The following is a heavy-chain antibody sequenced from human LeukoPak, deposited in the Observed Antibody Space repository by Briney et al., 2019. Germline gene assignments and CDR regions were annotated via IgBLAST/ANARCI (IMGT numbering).Heavy chain of an antibody. CDR1: GFTFSDYY. CDR2: ISSSGSTI. D-gene: IGHD5-24*01. J-gene: IGHJ6*03. V-gene: IGHV3-11*04. CDR3: ARVSWATMYYYYYMDV. Sequence: GGSLRLSCAASGFTFSDYYMSWIRQAPGKGLEWVSYISSSGSTIYYADSVKGRFNISRDNAKNSLYLQMNSLRAEDTAVYYCARVSWATMYYYYYMDVWGKGTTVTVSS.